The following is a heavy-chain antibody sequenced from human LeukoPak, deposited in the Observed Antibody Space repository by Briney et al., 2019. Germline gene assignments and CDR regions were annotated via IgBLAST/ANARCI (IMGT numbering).Heavy chain of an antibody. Sequence: SQTLSLTCAISGDSVSSNSAAWNWIRQSPSRGLESPGRTYYRCKWYNDYAVSVKIRITINPDTSKNQFSLQLNSVTPDDTAVYYCARGHSSSWAGYFDLWGRGTLVTVSS. CDR2: TYYRCKWYN. V-gene: IGHV6-1*01. CDR3: ARGHSSSWAGYFDL. D-gene: IGHD6-13*01. J-gene: IGHJ2*01. CDR1: GDSVSSNSAA.